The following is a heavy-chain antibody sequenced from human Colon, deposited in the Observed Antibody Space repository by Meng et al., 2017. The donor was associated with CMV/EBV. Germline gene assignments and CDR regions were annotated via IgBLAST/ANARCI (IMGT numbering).Heavy chain of an antibody. CDR3: ARDYWGSYDL. D-gene: IGHD3-16*01. CDR2: IQTKAHSYTA. V-gene: IGHV3-72*01. CDR1: GFTFSDDE. Sequence: EVQLVESGGGLVQPGGSLVLSCAASGFTFSDDEMDWVRQAPGKGLEWIGRIQTKAHSYTATYAASVKGRFTLSREDSKTSLYLQMNSLKIDDTAVYFCARDYWGSYDLWGHGTLVTVSS. J-gene: IGHJ5*02.